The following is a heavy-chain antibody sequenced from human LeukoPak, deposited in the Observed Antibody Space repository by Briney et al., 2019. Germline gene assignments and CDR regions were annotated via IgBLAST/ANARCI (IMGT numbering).Heavy chain of an antibody. CDR1: GFTFSSYG. CDR2: IWYDGSNK. CDR3: ARDGDGTTPYFQH. J-gene: IGHJ1*01. D-gene: IGHD1-1*01. V-gene: IGHV3-33*01. Sequence: GGSLRLSCAASGFTFSSYGMHWVRQAPGKGLEWVAVIWYDGSNKYYADSVKGRFTISRDNSKNTLYLQMGSLRAEDMAVYYCARDGDGTTPYFQHWGQGTLVTVSS.